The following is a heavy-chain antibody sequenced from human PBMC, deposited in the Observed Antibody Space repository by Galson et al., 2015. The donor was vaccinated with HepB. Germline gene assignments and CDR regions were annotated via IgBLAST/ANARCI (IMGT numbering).Heavy chain of an antibody. CDR2: INSDGSST. D-gene: IGHD6-19*01. CDR3: AREEGRVAVAGIDY. Sequence: SLRLSCAAPGFTFSSYWMHWVRQAPGKGLEWVSRINSDGSSTSYADSVKGRFTISRDNAKNTLYLQMNRLRAEDTAVYYCAREEGRVAVAGIDYWGQGTLVTVSS. J-gene: IGHJ4*02. CDR1: GFTFSSYW. V-gene: IGHV3-74*01.